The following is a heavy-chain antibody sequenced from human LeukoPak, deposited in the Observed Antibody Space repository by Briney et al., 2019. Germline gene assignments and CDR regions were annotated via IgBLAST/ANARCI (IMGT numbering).Heavy chain of an antibody. CDR3: ARDKEYSYGHFDY. Sequence: KPSETLSLTCTVSGVSISSYYWSWIRQPPGKGLEWIGYIYYSGSTNYNPSLKSRVTISVDTSKNQFSLKLSSVTAADTAVYYCARDKEYSYGHFDYWGQGTLVTVSS. V-gene: IGHV4-59*01. CDR2: IYYSGST. D-gene: IGHD5-18*01. CDR1: GVSISSYY. J-gene: IGHJ4*02.